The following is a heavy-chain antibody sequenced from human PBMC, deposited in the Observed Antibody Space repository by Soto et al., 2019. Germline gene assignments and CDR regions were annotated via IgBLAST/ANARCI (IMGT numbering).Heavy chain of an antibody. CDR2: IIPIFGTE. V-gene: IGHV1-69*12. CDR1: GGTFSSYA. CDR3: ARVSGIAAAGYWFDP. J-gene: IGHJ5*02. Sequence: QVQLVQSGAEVKKPGSSVKVSCKASGGTFSSYAISWLRQAPGQGLEWMGGIIPIFGTENYAQKFQGRVTLTADESTSTAYRELSSLRSEDTAVYYCARVSGIAAAGYWFDPWGQGTLVTVSS. D-gene: IGHD6-13*01.